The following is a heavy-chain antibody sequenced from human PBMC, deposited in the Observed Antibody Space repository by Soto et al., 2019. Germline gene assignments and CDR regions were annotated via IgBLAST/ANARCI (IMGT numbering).Heavy chain of an antibody. J-gene: IGHJ6*02. CDR1: GFTFSSYA. V-gene: IGHV3-23*01. CDR3: AKVWAVAGTPPDV. CDR2: ISGSGGST. Sequence: PGGSLRLSCAASGFTFSSYAMSWVRQAPGKGLEWVSAISGSGGSTYYADSVKGRFTISRDNSKNTLYLQMNSLRAEDTAVYYSAKVWAVAGTPPDVWGQGTTVTVSS. D-gene: IGHD6-19*01.